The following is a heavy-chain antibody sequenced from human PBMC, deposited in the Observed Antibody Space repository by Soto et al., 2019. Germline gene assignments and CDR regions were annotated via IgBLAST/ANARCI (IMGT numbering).Heavy chain of an antibody. J-gene: IGHJ5*02. Sequence: QVHLKESGPGLVKPSETLSLTCSVSGGTISGYYWTWIRQPAGKGLEWIGRIYSSGNAKYNPSLQSRVTMSLATSNNQFSLSLTSVTAADTAVYYCARGQRFSDMFDPWGQGTLVTVSS. CDR1: GGTISGYY. D-gene: IGHD3-3*01. CDR2: IYSSGNA. V-gene: IGHV4-4*07. CDR3: ARGQRFSDMFDP.